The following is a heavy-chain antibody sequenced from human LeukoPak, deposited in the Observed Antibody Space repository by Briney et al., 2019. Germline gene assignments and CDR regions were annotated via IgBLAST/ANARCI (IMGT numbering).Heavy chain of an antibody. CDR1: CRPISSHY. V-gene: IGHV4-59*11. CDR3: ARGLYGDVLDY. D-gene: IGHD4-17*01. CDR2: IYYSGST. Sequence: SETLSLTCSVCCRPISSHYGSWIRQPPGKRLEWIGYIYYSGSTNYNPSLKSRVTISVDTSKNQFSLKLSSVTAADTAVYYCARGLYGDVLDYWGQGTLVTVSS. J-gene: IGHJ4*02.